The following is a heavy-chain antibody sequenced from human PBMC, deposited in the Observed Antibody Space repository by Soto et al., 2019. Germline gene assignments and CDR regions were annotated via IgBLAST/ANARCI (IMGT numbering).Heavy chain of an antibody. D-gene: IGHD6-13*01. J-gene: IGHJ4*02. CDR2: INAGNGNT. CDR3: AGDPGQQLGYDY. Sequence: QVQLVQSGAEVKKPGASVKVSCKASGYTFTSYAMHWVRQAPGQRLEWMGWINAGNGNTKYSQKFQGRVTITRDTSASTAYMELSSLRSEDTAVYYCAGDPGQQLGYDYWGQGTLVTVSS. CDR1: GYTFTSYA. V-gene: IGHV1-3*01.